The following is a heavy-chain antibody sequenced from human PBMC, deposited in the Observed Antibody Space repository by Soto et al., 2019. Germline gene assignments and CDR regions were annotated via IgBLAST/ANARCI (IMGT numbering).Heavy chain of an antibody. CDR2: ISGSGGST. CDR3: AKDSSELLWFGELFHKNYYYYYMDV. Sequence: PGGSLRLSCAASGFTFSSYAMSWVRQAPGKGLEWVSAISGSGGSTYYADSVKGRFTISRDNSKNTLYLQMNSLRAEDTAVYYCAKDSSELLWFGELFHKNYYYYYMDVWGKGTTVTVSS. D-gene: IGHD3-10*01. J-gene: IGHJ6*03. CDR1: GFTFSSYA. V-gene: IGHV3-23*01.